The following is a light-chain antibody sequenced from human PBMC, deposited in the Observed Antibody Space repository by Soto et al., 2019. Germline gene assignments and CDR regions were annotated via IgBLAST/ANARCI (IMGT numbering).Light chain of an antibody. CDR1: QSVLSSSNNKNY. CDR2: WAS. J-gene: IGKJ1*01. Sequence: DIVMTQSPDSLALSLGERATINCKSSQSVLSSSNNKNYLAWYQQKPGQPPKLLIYWASTRESGVPDRLSGSGSGTDFSLTISSLQAEDVAVYYCHQYYSTPWTFGQGTKVDSK. V-gene: IGKV4-1*01. CDR3: HQYYSTPWT.